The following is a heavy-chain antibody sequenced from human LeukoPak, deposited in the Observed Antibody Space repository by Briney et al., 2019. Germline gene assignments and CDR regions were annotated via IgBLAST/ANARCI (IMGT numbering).Heavy chain of an antibody. CDR3: ARGDFWSGDFTDAFDV. CDR2: IKPDGSEK. J-gene: IGHJ3*01. Sequence: PGGSLRLSCAASGFTFSNYWMSWVRQAPGKGLEWVANIKPDGSEKYCVDSVKGRFSISRDNVRNALYLQMNSLRAGDTALYYCARGDFWSGDFTDAFDVWGQGTMVTVSS. CDR1: GFTFSNYW. D-gene: IGHD3-3*01. V-gene: IGHV3-7*04.